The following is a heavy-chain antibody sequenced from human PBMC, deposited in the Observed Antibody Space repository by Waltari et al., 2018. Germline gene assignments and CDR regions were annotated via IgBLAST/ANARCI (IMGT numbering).Heavy chain of an antibody. J-gene: IGHJ5*02. CDR2: INTGTAYT. V-gene: IGHV1-3*04. D-gene: IGHD6-13*01. CDR1: GYTFTTYS. CDR3: AREGAAPGKGWGSWFDP. Sequence: QVQLVQSGAEVKKPGASVKVSRKAAGYTFTTYSIHWVRQAPGQRLDWMGWINTGTAYTKYSQNFQGRVTITRDTSARTAYMELNTLRSEDTAVYFCAREGAAPGKGWGSWFDPWGQGTLVTVSS.